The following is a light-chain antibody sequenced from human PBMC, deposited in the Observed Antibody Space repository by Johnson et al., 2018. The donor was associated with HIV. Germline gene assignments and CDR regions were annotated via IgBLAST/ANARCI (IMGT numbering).Light chain of an antibody. CDR1: SSNIGNNY. CDR2: ESN. Sequence: QSVLTQPPSVSAAPGQKVTISCSGSSSNIGNNYVSWYQQVPGTAPKLLICESNKRPSGIPNRFSGSKSGTSATLGISGLQTGDEADYYCGTWDSRLNVYLFGPGTKVTVL. J-gene: IGLJ1*01. V-gene: IGLV1-51*02. CDR3: GTWDSRLNVYL.